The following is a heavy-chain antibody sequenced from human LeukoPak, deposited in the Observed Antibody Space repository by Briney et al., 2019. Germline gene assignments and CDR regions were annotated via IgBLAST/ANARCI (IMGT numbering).Heavy chain of an antibody. D-gene: IGHD2-2*01. CDR1: GYTFTSYG. Sequence: ASVKVSCKASGYTFTSYGISWVRQAPGQGLEWMGWISAYNGNTNYAQKLQGRVTMTTDTSTSTAYMELRSLRSDDTAVYYCARDEPRGHCSSTSCFQNWFDPWGQGTLVTVSS. CDR2: ISAYNGNT. CDR3: ARDEPRGHCSSTSCFQNWFDP. V-gene: IGHV1-18*01. J-gene: IGHJ5*02.